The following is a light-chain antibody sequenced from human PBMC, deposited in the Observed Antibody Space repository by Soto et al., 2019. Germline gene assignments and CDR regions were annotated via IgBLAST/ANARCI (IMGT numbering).Light chain of an antibody. J-gene: IGKJ1*01. Sequence: DIQMTQSPSSLSASVGDRVTITCRASQGIRSGLGWYQQKPGKAPKRLISDASSLQSGVPSRFSGSRSGTEFTLTISSLQTEDFATYYCLQYNSYPWTFGQGTKVEIK. CDR2: DAS. CDR1: QGIRSG. V-gene: IGKV1-17*01. CDR3: LQYNSYPWT.